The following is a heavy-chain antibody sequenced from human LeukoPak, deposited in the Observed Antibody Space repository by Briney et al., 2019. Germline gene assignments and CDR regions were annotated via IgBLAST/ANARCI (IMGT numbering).Heavy chain of an antibody. J-gene: IGHJ4*02. CDR2: ISWNSGSI. CDR3: AKVAYSSSWYAPYFDY. D-gene: IGHD6-13*01. V-gene: IGHV3-9*01. CDR1: GFTFDDYA. Sequence: GGSLRLSCAASGFTFDDYAMHWVRQAPGKGLEWVSGISWNSGSIGYADSVKGRFTISRDNAKNSLYLQMNSLRAEDTALYYCAKVAYSSSWYAPYFDYWGQGTPVTVSS.